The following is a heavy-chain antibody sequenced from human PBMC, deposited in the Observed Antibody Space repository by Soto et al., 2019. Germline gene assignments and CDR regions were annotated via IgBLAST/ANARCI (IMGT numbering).Heavy chain of an antibody. CDR3: ARHISNFRYYYYAMDV. J-gene: IGHJ6*02. CDR1: GGTFSSYA. CDR2: IIPIFGTA. D-gene: IGHD4-4*01. V-gene: IGHV1-69*06. Sequence: GASVKVSCKASGGTFSSYAISWVRQAPGQGLEWMGGIIPIFGTANYAQKFQGRVTITADKSTSTAYMELSSLKASDTAMYYCARHISNFRYYYYAMDVWGQGTTVTVSS.